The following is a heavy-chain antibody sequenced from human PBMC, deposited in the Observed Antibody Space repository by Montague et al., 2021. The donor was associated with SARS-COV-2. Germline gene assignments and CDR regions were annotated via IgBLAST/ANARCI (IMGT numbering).Heavy chain of an antibody. CDR2: IYYSGST. CDR1: GGSISSSSYY. D-gene: IGHD3-22*01. V-gene: IGHV4-39*01. J-gene: IGHJ3*02. CDR3: ASLTYFYDSSGSDAFDI. Sequence: SETLSLTCTVSGGSISSSSYYWGWIRQPPGKGLEWIGSIYYSGSTYYNPSLKSRVTISVDTSKNQFSLKLGSVTAADTAVYYCASLTYFYDSSGSDAFDIWGKGTMVTVSS.